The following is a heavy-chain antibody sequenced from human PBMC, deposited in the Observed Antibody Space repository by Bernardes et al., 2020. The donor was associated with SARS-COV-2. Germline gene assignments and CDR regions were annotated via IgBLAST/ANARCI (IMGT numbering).Heavy chain of an antibody. V-gene: IGHV1-46*01. J-gene: IGHJ4*02. CDR3: ARGTRYNWNDGVVRGTWYFDY. CDR2: INPSGGST. D-gene: IGHD1-20*01. CDR1: GYTFTSYY. Sequence: ASVKVSCKASGYTFTSYYMHWVRQAPGQGLEWMGIINPSGGSTSYAQKFQGRVTMTRDTSTSTVYMELSSLRSEDTAVYYCARGTRYNWNDGVVRGTWYFDYWGQGTLVTVSS.